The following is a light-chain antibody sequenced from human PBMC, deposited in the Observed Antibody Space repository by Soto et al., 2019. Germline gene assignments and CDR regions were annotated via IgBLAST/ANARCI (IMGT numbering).Light chain of an antibody. CDR3: LQDYNYPWT. V-gene: IGKV1-6*01. CDR1: QGIRSD. CDR2: AAS. Sequence: AIQMTQSPSSLSASVGDRVTITCRASQGIRSDLGWYQQKPGKAPNLLIYAASSLQSWVPSRFSGSGSGTDFTLTISSLQPEDFATYYCLQDYNYPWTFGQGTKVEIK. J-gene: IGKJ1*01.